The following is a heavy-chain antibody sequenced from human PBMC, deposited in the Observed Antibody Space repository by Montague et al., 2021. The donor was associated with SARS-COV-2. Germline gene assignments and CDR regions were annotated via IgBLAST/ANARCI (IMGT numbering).Heavy chain of an antibody. J-gene: IGHJ4*02. CDR1: GLTVNANF. D-gene: IGHD4-17*01. CDR3: ASGLGYGDYGDY. Sequence: SLRLSCAASGLTVNANFMTWVRQAPGKGLEWVSVIYAGGGTDYADSVKGRFTVSRDNSKNTLCLQMNSLRVDDTALYYCASGLGYGDYGDYWGQGTLVTVSS. CDR2: IYAGGGT. V-gene: IGHV3-53*01.